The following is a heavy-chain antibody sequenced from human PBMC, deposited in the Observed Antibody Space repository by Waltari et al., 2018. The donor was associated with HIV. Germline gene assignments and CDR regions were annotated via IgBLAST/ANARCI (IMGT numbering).Heavy chain of an antibody. Sequence: QVQLRQWGAGLLKPSETLSLTCAVYGGSFSGSYWSWIRQPPGTGLEWIGEINHSGSTNYNPSPKSRVTISVDTSKNQFSLKLISVTAADTAVFYCARARLVSRGQYCSTTSCLPHYYYYYGMDVWGQGTTVTVSS. V-gene: IGHV4-34*01. CDR1: GGSFSGSY. J-gene: IGHJ6*02. D-gene: IGHD2-2*01. CDR2: INHSGST. CDR3: ARARLVSRGQYCSTTSCLPHYYYYYGMDV.